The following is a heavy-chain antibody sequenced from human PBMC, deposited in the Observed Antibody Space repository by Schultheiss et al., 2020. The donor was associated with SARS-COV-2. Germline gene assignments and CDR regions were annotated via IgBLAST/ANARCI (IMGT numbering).Heavy chain of an antibody. CDR2: ISGSGGST. V-gene: IGHV3-23*01. CDR3: ARQGVNYGDYGPFDP. D-gene: IGHD4-17*01. Sequence: GGSLRLSCAASGFTFSSYAMSWVRQAPGKGLEWVSAISGSGGSTYYADSVKGRFTISRDNSKNTLYLQMNSLRAEDTAVYYCARQGVNYGDYGPFDPWGQGTLVTVSS. J-gene: IGHJ5*02. CDR1: GFTFSSYA.